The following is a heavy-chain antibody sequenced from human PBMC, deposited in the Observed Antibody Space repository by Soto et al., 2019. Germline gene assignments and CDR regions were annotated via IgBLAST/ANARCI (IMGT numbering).Heavy chain of an antibody. D-gene: IGHD4-17*01. J-gene: IGHJ6*02. CDR3: ARQRGDYGDPGNSGMDV. CDR1: GYSFTSYW. V-gene: IGHV5-51*01. CDR2: IYPGDSDT. Sequence: PGESLKISCKGSGYSFTSYWIGWVRQMPGKGLELMGIIYPGDSDTRYSPSFQGQVTISADKSISTAYLQWSSLKASDTAMYYCARQRGDYGDPGNSGMDVWGQGTTVTVSS.